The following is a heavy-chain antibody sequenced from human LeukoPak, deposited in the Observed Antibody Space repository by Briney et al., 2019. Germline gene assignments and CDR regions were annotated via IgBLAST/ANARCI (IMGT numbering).Heavy chain of an antibody. J-gene: IGHJ4*02. CDR3: AGGYEYYFDY. D-gene: IGHD5-12*01. Sequence: SETLSLTCTVSGGSISSYQWSWIRQPPGKGLEWIGEINHSGSTNYNPSLKSRVTISVDTSKNQFSLKLSSVTAADTAVYYCAGGYEYYFDYWGQGTLVTVSS. V-gene: IGHV4-34*01. CDR2: INHSGST. CDR1: GGSISSYQ.